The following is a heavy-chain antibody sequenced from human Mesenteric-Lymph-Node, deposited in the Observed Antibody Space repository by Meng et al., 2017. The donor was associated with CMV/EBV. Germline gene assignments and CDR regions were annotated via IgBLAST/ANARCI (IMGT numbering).Heavy chain of an antibody. CDR2: ISSSSSTI. V-gene: IGHV3-48*04. D-gene: IGHD2/OR15-2a*01. CDR3: ARSKVIQYYYGMDV. CDR1: GFTFSIYA. Sequence: GGSLRLSCAASGFTFSIYAMSWVRQAPGKGLEWVSYISSSSSTIYYADSVKGRFTISRDNAKNSLYLQMNSLRAEDTAVYYCARSKVIQYYYGMDVWGQGTTVTVSS. J-gene: IGHJ6*02.